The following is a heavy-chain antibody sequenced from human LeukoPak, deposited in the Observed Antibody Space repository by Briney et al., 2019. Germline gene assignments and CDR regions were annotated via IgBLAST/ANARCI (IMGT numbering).Heavy chain of an antibody. CDR3: ARDSKVVVGYNWFDP. CDR2: IYYSGST. V-gene: IGHV4-39*07. J-gene: IGHJ5*02. CDR1: GGSISSSSYY. Sequence: PTETLSLTCTVSGGSISSSSYYWGWIRQPPGKGLEWIGSIYYSGSTYYNPSLKSRVTISVDTSKNQFSLKLSSVTAADTAVYYCARDSKVVVGYNWFDPWGQGTLVTVSS. D-gene: IGHD3-22*01.